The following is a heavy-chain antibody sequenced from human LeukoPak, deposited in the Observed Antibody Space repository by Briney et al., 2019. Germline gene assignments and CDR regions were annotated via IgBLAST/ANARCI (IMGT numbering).Heavy chain of an antibody. Sequence: GGSLRLSCAASGFTFSSCAMRWVRQAPGKGLEWVSAVSGSGGNTYYADSVKGRFTISRDNSKNTLYLQMNSLRADDTAVYFCAKAGYDYSNINWFDPWGQGTLVTVSS. V-gene: IGHV3-23*01. D-gene: IGHD4-11*01. CDR1: GFTFSSCA. CDR2: VSGSGGNT. J-gene: IGHJ5*02. CDR3: AKAGYDYSNINWFDP.